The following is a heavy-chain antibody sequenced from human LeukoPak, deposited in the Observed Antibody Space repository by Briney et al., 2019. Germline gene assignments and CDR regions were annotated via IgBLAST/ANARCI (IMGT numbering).Heavy chain of an antibody. CDR2: IYYSGST. D-gene: IGHD3-10*01. J-gene: IGHJ4*02. V-gene: IGHV4-59*08. CDR3: ARLSSPDGYYFDY. CDR1: GGSISSYY. Sequence: PSETLSLTCTVSGGSISSYYWSWIRRPPGKGLEWIGYIYYSGSTNYNPSLKSRVTTSVDTSKNQFSLKLSSVTAADTAVYYCARLSSPDGYYFDYWGQGTLVTVSS.